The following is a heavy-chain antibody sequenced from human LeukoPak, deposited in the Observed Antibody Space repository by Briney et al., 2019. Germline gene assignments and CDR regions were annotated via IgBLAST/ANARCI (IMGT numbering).Heavy chain of an antibody. Sequence: PGGSLRLSCAASGFTFDDYAMHWVRQAPGKGLEWVSGISWDSGSIGYADSVKGRFTISRDNAKNSLYLQMNSLRAEDTALYYCAKDIGAGAGYAFDIWGQGTMVTVSS. D-gene: IGHD6-19*01. CDR3: AKDIGAGAGYAFDI. V-gene: IGHV3-9*01. CDR2: ISWDSGSI. CDR1: GFTFDDYA. J-gene: IGHJ3*02.